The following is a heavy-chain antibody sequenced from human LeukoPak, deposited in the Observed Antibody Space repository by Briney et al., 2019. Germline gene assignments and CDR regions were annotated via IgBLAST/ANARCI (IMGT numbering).Heavy chain of an antibody. V-gene: IGHV3-23*01. D-gene: IGHD5-18*01. J-gene: IGHJ4*02. CDR2: ISGSGGST. CDR3: AKGVATAYLPFDY. CDR1: GFALSNYW. Sequence: GGSLRLSCAASGFALSNYWMHWFRQAPGKGLEWVSVISGSGGSTYYADSVKGRFTISRDNSKNTLYLQMNSLRAEDTAVYYCAKGVATAYLPFDYWGQGTLVTVSS.